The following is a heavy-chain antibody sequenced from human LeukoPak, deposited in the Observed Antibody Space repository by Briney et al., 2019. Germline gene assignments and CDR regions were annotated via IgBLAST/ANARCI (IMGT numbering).Heavy chain of an antibody. CDR2: ISYSGTT. CDR3: VRELTETKGFSYYLYNMDV. D-gene: IGHD4-11*01. CDR1: GGAVSSYY. V-gene: IGHV4-59*02. J-gene: IGHJ6*03. Sequence: SETLSLTCSVSGGAVSSYYWSWVRQPTGKGLEWIGHISYSGTTNYNSSLKSRVTISVDTSRNQVSLKVRSVTPADTAIYYCVRELTETKGFSYYLYNMDVWGKGTTVIVSS.